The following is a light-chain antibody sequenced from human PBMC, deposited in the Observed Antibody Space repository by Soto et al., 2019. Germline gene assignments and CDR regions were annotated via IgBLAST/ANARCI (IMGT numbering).Light chain of an antibody. Sequence: QSALTQPASVSGSPGQSITISCNGTSSDVGGFNYVSWYQQHPGKAPKLMIYEVRNRPSGVSNRFSGSKSGNTASLIISGLQAEDEADYYCSSYASSTTRVFGGGTKLTVL. J-gene: IGLJ2*01. CDR3: SSYASSTTRV. CDR1: SSDVGGFNY. V-gene: IGLV2-14*01. CDR2: EVR.